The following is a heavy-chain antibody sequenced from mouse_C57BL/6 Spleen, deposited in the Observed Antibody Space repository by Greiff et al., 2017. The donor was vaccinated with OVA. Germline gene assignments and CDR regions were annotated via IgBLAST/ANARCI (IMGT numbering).Heavy chain of an antibody. V-gene: IGHV5-4*01. CDR3: ARDGGYGNYPRNAMDY. CDR1: GFTFSSYA. D-gene: IGHD2-1*01. Sequence: EVQGVESGGGLVKPGGSLKLSCAASGFTFSSYAMSWVRQTPEKRLEWVATISDGGSYTYYPDNVKGRFTISRDNAKNNLYLQMSHLKSEDTAMYYCARDGGYGNYPRNAMDYWGQGTSVTVSS. J-gene: IGHJ4*01. CDR2: ISDGGSYT.